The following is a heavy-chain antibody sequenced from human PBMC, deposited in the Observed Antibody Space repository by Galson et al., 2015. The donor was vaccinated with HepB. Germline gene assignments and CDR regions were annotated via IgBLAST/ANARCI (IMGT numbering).Heavy chain of an antibody. D-gene: IGHD3-9*01. CDR2: IYPGDSDT. V-gene: IGHV5-51*01. J-gene: IGHJ3*02. Sequence: QSGAEVTKPGESLKISCKGSGYSFTSYWIGWVRQMPGKGLEWMGIIYPGDSDTRYSPSFQGQVTISADKSISTAYLQWSSLKASDTAMYYCARTGGTIYPHDAFDIWGQGTMVTVSS. CDR3: ARTGGTIYPHDAFDI. CDR1: GYSFTSYW.